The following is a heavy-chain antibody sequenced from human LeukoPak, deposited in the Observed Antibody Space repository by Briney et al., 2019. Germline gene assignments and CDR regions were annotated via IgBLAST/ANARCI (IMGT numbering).Heavy chain of an antibody. D-gene: IGHD2/OR15-2a*01. Sequence: SETLSLTCAVSGYSISRGYYWSWIRQPPGKGLEWIGYLYYSGSTTYSPSLKSRVTMSVDTSKSQFSLKLNSVTAADTAIYYCARVRGTFETDWGQGTLVTVSS. CDR1: GYSISRGYY. CDR2: LYYSGST. CDR3: ARVRGTFETD. V-gene: IGHV4-61*01. J-gene: IGHJ1*01.